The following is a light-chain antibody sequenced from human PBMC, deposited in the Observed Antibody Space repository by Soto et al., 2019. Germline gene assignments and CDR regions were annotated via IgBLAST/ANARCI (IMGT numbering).Light chain of an antibody. CDR2: LSS. V-gene: IGKV2-28*01. CDR3: MQALQTPWT. Sequence: DIVMTQSPLSLPVTPGEPASISCRSSQSLLHSDGYIYLDWYLQRPGQSPQLLICLSSNRASGVPDRFSGSGSGTHFTLTISRVEAEDFGVYYCMQALQTPWTFGQGTRVEVK. J-gene: IGKJ1*01. CDR1: QSLLHSDGYIY.